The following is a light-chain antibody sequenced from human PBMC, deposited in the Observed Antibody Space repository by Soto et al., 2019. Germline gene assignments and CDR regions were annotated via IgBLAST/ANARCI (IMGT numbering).Light chain of an antibody. CDR1: QSISTY. J-gene: IGKJ1*01. Sequence: DIQMTQSPSSLSASVGDRVTITCRASQSISTYLNWYQQKPGKAPKLLIYAADTLQSGVPSRFSGSGSGTDFLLTISRLQPEDFATYSCQQSYSSPPTLGQGTKVDIK. V-gene: IGKV1-39*01. CDR3: QQSYSSPPT. CDR2: AAD.